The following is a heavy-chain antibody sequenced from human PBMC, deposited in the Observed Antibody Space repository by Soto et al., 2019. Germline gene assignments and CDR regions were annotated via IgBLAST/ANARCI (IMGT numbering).Heavy chain of an antibody. CDR2: INPNSGGT. CDR3: AREGYCSGRSCYYYFPT. Sequence: ASVKVSCKASGYTFTGYYTHWVRQAPGQGLEWMGWINPNSGGTNYAQKFQGWVTMTRDTSISTAYMELSRLRSDDTAVYYCAREGYCSGRSCYYYFPTRGHGTLVT. J-gene: IGHJ1*01. CDR1: GYTFTGYY. V-gene: IGHV1-2*04. D-gene: IGHD2-15*01.